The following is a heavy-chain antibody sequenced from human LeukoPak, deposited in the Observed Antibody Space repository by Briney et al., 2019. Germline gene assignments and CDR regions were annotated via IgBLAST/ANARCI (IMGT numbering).Heavy chain of an antibody. CDR1: GGSIRGYY. CDR3: ARGTLLNYDFWSGYSYYFDY. CDR2: IYYSGST. D-gene: IGHD3-3*01. J-gene: IGHJ4*02. V-gene: IGHV4-59*01. Sequence: SETLSLTCTVSGGSIRGYYWSWIRQPPGKGLEWIGYIYYSGSTNYNPSLKSRVTISVDTSKNQFSLKLSSVTAADTAVYYCARGTLLNYDFWSGYSYYFDYWGQGTLVTVSS.